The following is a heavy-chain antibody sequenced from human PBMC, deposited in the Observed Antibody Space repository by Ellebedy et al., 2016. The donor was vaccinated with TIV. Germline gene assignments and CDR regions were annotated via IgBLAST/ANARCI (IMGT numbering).Heavy chain of an antibody. J-gene: IGHJ6*03. D-gene: IGHD3-10*01. V-gene: IGHV5-51*01. CDR3: ARQGEIDGYNLDF. Sequence: GESLKISCKASGYSFTSYWIAWVRQMPGKGLEWMGIVYPSDSDTSYNPSFQGQVTFSSDKSISTAYLQWSSLKASDTAIYYCARQGEIDGYNLDFWGKGTTVNVPS. CDR2: VYPSDSDT. CDR1: GYSFTSYW.